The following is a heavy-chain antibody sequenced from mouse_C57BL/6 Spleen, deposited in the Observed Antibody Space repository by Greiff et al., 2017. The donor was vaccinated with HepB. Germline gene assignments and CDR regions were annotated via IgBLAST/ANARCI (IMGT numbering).Heavy chain of an antibody. D-gene: IGHD1-1*01. CDR2: IYPGSGST. Sequence: QVQLQQPGAELVKPGASVKMSCKASGYTFTSYWLTWVKKRPGQGLEWIGDIYPGSGSTNYNEKFKSKATLTVDTSSSTAYMQLSSLTSEDYAVYYCARGPLYRYSGSSYYFDYWGQGTTLTVSS. V-gene: IGHV1-55*01. CDR3: ARGPLYRYSGSSYYFDY. CDR1: GYTFTSYW. J-gene: IGHJ2*01.